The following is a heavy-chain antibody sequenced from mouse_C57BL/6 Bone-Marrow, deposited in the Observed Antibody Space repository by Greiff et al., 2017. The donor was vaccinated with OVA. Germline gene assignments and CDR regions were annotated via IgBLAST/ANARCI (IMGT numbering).Heavy chain of an antibody. D-gene: IGHD1-1*01. CDR1: GYTFTSYW. CDR3: AREKVTTVVATDWYFDV. CDR2: IYPGSGST. Sequence: QVQLQQPGAELVKPGASVKMSCKASGYTFTSYWITWVKQRPGQGLEWIGDIYPGSGSTNYNEKFKRKATLTVDTSSSTAYMQLSSLTSEDSAVYYCAREKVTTVVATDWYFDVWGTGTTVTVSS. V-gene: IGHV1-55*01. J-gene: IGHJ1*03.